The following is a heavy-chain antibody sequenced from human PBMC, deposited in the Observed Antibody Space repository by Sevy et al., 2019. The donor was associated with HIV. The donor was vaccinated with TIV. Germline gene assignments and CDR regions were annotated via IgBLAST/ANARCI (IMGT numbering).Heavy chain of an antibody. D-gene: IGHD3-22*01. CDR1: GFSFSQYN. J-gene: IGHJ4*02. CDR3: ARVDLYYDANYCDY. CDR2: ISGTSGTI. Sequence: GGALRLSCAASGFSFSQYNMNWVRQAPGKGLEWLSYISGTSGTIYYAASVKGRFTISRDNAKNSVYLQMNSLRDEDTAVYYCARVDLYYDANYCDYWGQGALVTVSS. V-gene: IGHV3-48*02.